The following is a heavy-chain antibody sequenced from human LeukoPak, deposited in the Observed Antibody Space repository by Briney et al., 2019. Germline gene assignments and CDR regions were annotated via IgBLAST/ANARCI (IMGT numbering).Heavy chain of an antibody. CDR2: INPNSGGT. CDR1: GYTFTGYY. V-gene: IGHV1-2*02. D-gene: IGHD6-19*01. Sequence: ASVKVSCMASGYTFTGYYMHWVRQAPGQGLEWMGWINPNSGGTNYAQKFQGRVTMTRDTSISTAYMELRRLRSDDTAVYYCARDQLSSSGWFDYWGQGNLVTVSS. CDR3: ARDQLSSSGWFDY. J-gene: IGHJ4*02.